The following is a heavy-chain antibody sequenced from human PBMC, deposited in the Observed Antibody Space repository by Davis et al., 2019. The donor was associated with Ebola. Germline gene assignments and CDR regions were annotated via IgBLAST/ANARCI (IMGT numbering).Heavy chain of an antibody. J-gene: IGHJ6*04. CDR1: GYTFTSYA. CDR3: ARDSLVLRFTQYGMDV. V-gene: IGHV1-3*01. CDR2: INAGNGNT. D-gene: IGHD3-3*01. Sequence: AASVKVSCKASGYTFTSYAMHWVRQAPGQRLEWMGWINAGNGNTKYSQKFQGRVTITRDTSASTAYMELSSLRSEDTAVYYCARDSLVLRFTQYGMDVWGKGTTVTVSS.